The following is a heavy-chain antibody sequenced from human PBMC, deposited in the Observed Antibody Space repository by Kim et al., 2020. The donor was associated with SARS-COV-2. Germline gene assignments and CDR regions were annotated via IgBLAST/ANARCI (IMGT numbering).Heavy chain of an antibody. V-gene: IGHV3-15*01. CDR3: TTDSITMVRGVKWGWYFDL. D-gene: IGHD3-10*01. J-gene: IGHJ2*01. Sequence: GRFTISRDDSKNTLYLQMNSLKTEDTAVYYCTTDSITMVRGVKWGWYFDLWGRGTLVTVSS.